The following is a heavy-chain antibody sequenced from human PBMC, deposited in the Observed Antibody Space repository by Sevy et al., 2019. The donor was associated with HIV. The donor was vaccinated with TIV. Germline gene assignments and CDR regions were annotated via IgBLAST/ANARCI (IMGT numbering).Heavy chain of an antibody. D-gene: IGHD3-10*01. CDR3: ARDKVEGGTMVQDNDY. CDR2: INSDGTYT. J-gene: IGHJ4*02. Sequence: GESLKISCAASGFSFSSYWMHWVRHVPGKGLVWLSRINSDGTYTKYGDSAKGRFTISRDNAKNTLYLQMDSLRAEDTAVYYCARDKVEGGTMVQDNDYWGQGTLVTVSS. V-gene: IGHV3-74*03. CDR1: GFSFSSYW.